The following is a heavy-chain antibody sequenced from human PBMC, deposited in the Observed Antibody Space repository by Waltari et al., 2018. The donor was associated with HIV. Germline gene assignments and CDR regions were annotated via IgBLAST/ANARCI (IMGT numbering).Heavy chain of an antibody. CDR2: IYHSGST. Sequence: QVQLQESGPGLVKPSGTLSLTCPVSGGSISDSYWWTWVRQPPGKGLEWIGEIYHSGSTNYNPSLLSRVTISLDKSKNQFSLRLTSVTAADTAVYYCARAGNDLDYWGQGTLVAVSS. CDR3: ARAGNDLDY. V-gene: IGHV4-4*02. J-gene: IGHJ4*02. CDR1: GGSISDSYW.